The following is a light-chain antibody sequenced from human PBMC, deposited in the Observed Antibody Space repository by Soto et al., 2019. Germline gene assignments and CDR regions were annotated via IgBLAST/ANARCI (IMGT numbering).Light chain of an antibody. Sequence: EIVLTQSPGTLSLSPGERATLSCRASQSVSSGFLAWYQQKLGQAPRLLIYGASSRATGIPDRFSGSGSGADFTLTINRLEPEDFAVYYCQQYGSSPRTFGQGTKVDI. J-gene: IGKJ1*01. V-gene: IGKV3-20*01. CDR1: QSVSSGF. CDR2: GAS. CDR3: QQYGSSPRT.